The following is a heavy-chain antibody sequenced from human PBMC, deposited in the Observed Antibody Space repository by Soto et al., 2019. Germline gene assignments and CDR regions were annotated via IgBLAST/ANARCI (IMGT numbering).Heavy chain of an antibody. CDR1: GGTFSSYT. J-gene: IGHJ5*02. CDR3: ARDSVYRSSWSGVWFDP. V-gene: IGHV1-69*04. Sequence: ASVKVSCKASGGTFSSYTISWVRQAPGQGLEWMGRIIPILGIANYAQKFQGRVTITADKSTSTAYMELSSLRSEDTAVYYCARDSVYRSSWSGVWFDPWGQGTLVTVSS. CDR2: IIPILGIA. D-gene: IGHD6-13*01.